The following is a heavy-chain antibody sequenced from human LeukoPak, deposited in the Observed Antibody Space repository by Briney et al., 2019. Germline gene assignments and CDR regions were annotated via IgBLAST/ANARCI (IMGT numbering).Heavy chain of an antibody. CDR2: ISTSSSYI. CDR3: ARGGDHPTFHFYYMDV. J-gene: IGHJ6*03. V-gene: IGHV3-21*01. Sequence: GGSLRLSCAASGFTFSSYNMNWVRQAPGKGLEWVSSISTSSSYIYYTDSVKGRFTISRDNAKNSLYLQMNSLRAEDTAVYYCARGGDHPTFHFYYMDVWGKGTTVTVSS. CDR1: GFTFSSYN. D-gene: IGHD3-16*01.